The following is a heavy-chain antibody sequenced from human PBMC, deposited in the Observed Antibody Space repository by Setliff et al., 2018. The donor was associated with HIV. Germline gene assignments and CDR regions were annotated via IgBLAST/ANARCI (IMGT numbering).Heavy chain of an antibody. CDR3: VRGYRSAWNSWFDA. V-gene: IGHV1-69*05. CDR1: GGTFTSHV. D-gene: IGHD6-19*01. Sequence: SVKVSCKSSGGTFTSHVFSWVRQAPGQGLEWMGGITPLLGTTNYAQKFQGRVTITTDESTNTVYMELSSLRADDTAVYYCVRGYRSAWNSWFDAWGQGTRVTVSS. CDR2: ITPLLGTT. J-gene: IGHJ5*02.